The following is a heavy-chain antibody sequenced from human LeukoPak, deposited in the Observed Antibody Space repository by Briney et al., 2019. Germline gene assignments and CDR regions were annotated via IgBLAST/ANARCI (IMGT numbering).Heavy chain of an antibody. V-gene: IGHV3-48*03. CDR3: ARDKGYYYGSGSPTISDV. CDR1: GFTFSSYE. Sequence: GGSLRLSCAASGFTFSSYEMNWVRQAPGKGLEWVSYISSSGSTIYYADSVKGRFTISRDNAKNSLYLQMNSLRAEDTAVYYCARDKGYYYGSGSPTISDVWGKGTTVTISS. J-gene: IGHJ6*04. CDR2: ISSSGSTI. D-gene: IGHD3-10*01.